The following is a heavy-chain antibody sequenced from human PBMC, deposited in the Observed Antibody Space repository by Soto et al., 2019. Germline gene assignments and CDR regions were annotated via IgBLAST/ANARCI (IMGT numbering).Heavy chain of an antibody. CDR2: INSDGSST. J-gene: IGHJ6*02. V-gene: IGHV3-74*01. D-gene: IGHD1-26*01. Sequence: GGSLRLSCAASGFTFSSYWMHWVRQAPGKGLVWVSRINSDGSSTSYADSVKGRFTISRDNAKNTLYLQMNSLRAEDTAVYYCARDWEGPPAEYYGMDVWGQGTTVTVSS. CDR1: GFTFSSYW. CDR3: ARDWEGPPAEYYGMDV.